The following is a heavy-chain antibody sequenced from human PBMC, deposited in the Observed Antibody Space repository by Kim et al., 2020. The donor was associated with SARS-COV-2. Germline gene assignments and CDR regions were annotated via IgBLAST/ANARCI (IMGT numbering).Heavy chain of an antibody. J-gene: IGHJ6*01. V-gene: IGHV4-34*01. CDR1: GGSFSGYY. CDR2: INHSGST. CDR3: ASLESSSWYGGRYYYYGM. Sequence: SETLSLTCAVYGGSFSGYYWSWIRQPPGKGLEWIGEINHSGSTNYNPSLKSRVTISVDTSKNQFSLKLSSVTAADTAVYYCASLESSSWYGGRYYYYGM. D-gene: IGHD6-13*01.